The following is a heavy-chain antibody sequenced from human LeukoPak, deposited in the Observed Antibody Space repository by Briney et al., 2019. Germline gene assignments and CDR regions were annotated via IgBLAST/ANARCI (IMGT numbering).Heavy chain of an antibody. CDR3: ARWSMATNGYYFDY. Sequence: GGSLRLSCAASGFTFSSYAMSWVRQAPGKGLEWVSAISSSGGSTYYADSVKGRFTISRDNSKNTLYLQMDSLRAEDTAVYYCARWSMATNGYYFDYWGQGTLVTVSS. D-gene: IGHD5-24*01. J-gene: IGHJ4*02. CDR2: ISSSGGST. V-gene: IGHV3-23*01. CDR1: GFTFSSYA.